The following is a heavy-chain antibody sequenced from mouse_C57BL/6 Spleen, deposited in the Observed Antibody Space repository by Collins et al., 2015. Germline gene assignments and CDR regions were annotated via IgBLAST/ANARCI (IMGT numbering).Heavy chain of an antibody. D-gene: IGHD2-2*01. CDR1: GFTFSSYA. Sequence: DVKLVESGEGLVKPGGSLKLSCAASGFTFSSYAMSWVRQTPEKRLEWVVYISSGGDYIYYADTVKGRFTISRDNARNTLYLQMSSLKSEDTAMYYCTRGKAYGYDDAMDYWGQGTSVTVSS. J-gene: IGHJ4*01. CDR3: TRGKAYGYDDAMDY. CDR2: ISSGGDYI. V-gene: IGHV5-9-1*02.